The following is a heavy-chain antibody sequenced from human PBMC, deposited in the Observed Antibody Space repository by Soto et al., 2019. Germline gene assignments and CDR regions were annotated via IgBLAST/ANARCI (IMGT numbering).Heavy chain of an antibody. V-gene: IGHV4-31*03. CDR1: GGSISSGGYY. CDR2: IYYSGRT. CDR3: ARIVATTWLKWDYYYYGMDV. J-gene: IGHJ6*02. D-gene: IGHD5-12*01. Sequence: QVQLQESGPGLVKPSQTLSLTCTVSGGSISSGGYYWSWIRQHPGKGLERIGYIYYSGRTYYNLSLKSRVTISVDTSKNQFSLKLSSVTAADTAVYYCARIVATTWLKWDYYYYGMDVWGQGTTVTVSS.